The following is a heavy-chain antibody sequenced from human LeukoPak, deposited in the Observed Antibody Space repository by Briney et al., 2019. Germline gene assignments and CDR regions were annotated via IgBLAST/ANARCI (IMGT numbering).Heavy chain of an antibody. CDR2: IGGSGGWI. Sequence: GGSLRLSCAASGFSFSNYAMSWVRQAPGKGLEWVSVIGGSGGWIHYTDSVKGRFTISRDNSNSILYLQMNSLRAEDTAVYFCAKDPTRYSSKWGQGTLVTVSS. V-gene: IGHV3-23*01. CDR1: GFSFSNYA. D-gene: IGHD6-19*01. J-gene: IGHJ4*02. CDR3: AKDPTRYSSK.